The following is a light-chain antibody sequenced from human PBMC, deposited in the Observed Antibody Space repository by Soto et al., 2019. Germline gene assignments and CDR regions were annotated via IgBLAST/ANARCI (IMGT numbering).Light chain of an antibody. V-gene: IGKV1-9*01. J-gene: IGKJ5*01. CDR3: QQLNSYPIT. CDR2: AAS. Sequence: DIQLTQSPSLLSSSVGDIFTIRGRASQGIISYLAWYQQKPGKAPKLLIYAASTLQSGVPSRFSGSGSGTEFTLTISSLQPEDFATYYCQQLNSYPITFGQGTRLEIK. CDR1: QGIISY.